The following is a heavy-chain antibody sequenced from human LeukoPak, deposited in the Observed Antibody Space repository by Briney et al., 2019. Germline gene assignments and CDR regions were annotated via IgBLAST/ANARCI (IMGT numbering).Heavy chain of an antibody. Sequence: SETLSLTCTVSGASVSSASYWTWIRQPPGKGVEWIAHIYNGVNTNYNPSLKSRVTISVDTSKNQFSLRLNSVTAVDTAVYYCARSRAFNSGAFDPWGQGSLVTVSS. CDR2: IYNGVNT. CDR1: GASVSSASY. V-gene: IGHV4-61*01. CDR3: ARSRAFNSGAFDP. D-gene: IGHD1-26*01. J-gene: IGHJ5*02.